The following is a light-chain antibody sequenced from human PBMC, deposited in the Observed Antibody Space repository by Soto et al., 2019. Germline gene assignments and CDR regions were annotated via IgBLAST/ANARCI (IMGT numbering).Light chain of an antibody. CDR3: ETWDSNIRV. CDR1: SGHRSYI. J-gene: IGLJ2*01. CDR2: LEGSGSY. V-gene: IGLV4-60*03. Sequence: QSVLTQSSSASASLGSSVKLTCTLSSGHRSYIIAWHQQQPGKAPRYLMKLEGSGSYNKGSGVPDPFSGSSSGADRYLTMSNLQSEDEADYCCETWDSNIRVFGGGTQLTVL.